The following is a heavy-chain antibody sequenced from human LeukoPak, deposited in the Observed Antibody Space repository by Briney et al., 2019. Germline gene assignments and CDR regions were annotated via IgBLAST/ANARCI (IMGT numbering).Heavy chain of an antibody. Sequence: GGSLRLSCAASGFTFSSYWMIWVRQAPGKGLEWVANIKQDGSEKYYVDSVKGRFTISRDNAKNSLSLQMNSLRAEDTAVYYCARLVSTIQAYGLDVWGQGTTVTVSS. CDR2: IKQDGSEK. CDR3: ARLVSTIQAYGLDV. CDR1: GFTFSSYW. J-gene: IGHJ6*02. V-gene: IGHV3-7*01. D-gene: IGHD5/OR15-5a*01.